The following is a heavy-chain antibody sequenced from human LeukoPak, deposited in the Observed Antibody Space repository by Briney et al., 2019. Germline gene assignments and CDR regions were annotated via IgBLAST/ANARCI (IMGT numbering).Heavy chain of an antibody. D-gene: IGHD5-24*01. CDR2: LNPNSGDT. CDR1: GYTFTDYY. J-gene: IGHJ4*02. V-gene: IGHV1-2*02. Sequence: ASVKVSCKASGYTFTDYYMLWVRQAPGQALEWMGWLNPNSGDTNYAQKFQGRVSMTRDTSISTAYMDLSDLRSDDTAVYYCARGRNIEMTTMSGGSDYWGQGTLVTVSS. CDR3: ARGRNIEMTTMSGGSDY.